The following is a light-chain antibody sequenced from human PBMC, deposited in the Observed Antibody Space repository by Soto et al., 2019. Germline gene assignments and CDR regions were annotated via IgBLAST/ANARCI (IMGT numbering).Light chain of an antibody. V-gene: IGKV1-12*01. CDR1: QGVSSW. J-gene: IGKJ5*01. CDR2: GAY. CDR3: QQSNTFPFT. Sequence: DIQMTQSPSSVSASVGDRVTITCRASQGVSSWLAWYQQRPGEAPKLLIYGAYNLQSGVPSRFSGTRSGTDFTLTISNLQPEDFATYYCQQSNTFPFTFGQGTRLDIK.